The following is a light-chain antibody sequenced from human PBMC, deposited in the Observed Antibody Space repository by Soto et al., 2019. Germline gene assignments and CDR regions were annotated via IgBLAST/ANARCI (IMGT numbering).Light chain of an antibody. CDR2: DAS. V-gene: IGKV3-11*01. CDR3: QQRSNWLIT. Sequence: EIVLTQSPATLSLSPGERATLSCRASQSVSSYLAWYQQKPGQAPRLLIYDASNRATVIPARFSGSGSGTDFTLTISSLEPEDFAVYYCQQRSNWLITFGQGTRLEI. J-gene: IGKJ5*01. CDR1: QSVSSY.